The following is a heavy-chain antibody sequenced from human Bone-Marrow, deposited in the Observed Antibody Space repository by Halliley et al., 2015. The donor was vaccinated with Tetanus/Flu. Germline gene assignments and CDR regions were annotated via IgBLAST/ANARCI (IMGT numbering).Heavy chain of an antibody. Sequence: LSYRCNPYYTPSLGSRVTISVDTSKNQFSLRLSSVTAADTSFYYCVRHFSSNWYGINWFDPWGQGTLATVSS. J-gene: IGHJ5*02. CDR3: VRHFSSNWYGINWFDP. CDR2: LSYRCNP. D-gene: IGHD6-13*01. V-gene: IGHV4-30-2*03.